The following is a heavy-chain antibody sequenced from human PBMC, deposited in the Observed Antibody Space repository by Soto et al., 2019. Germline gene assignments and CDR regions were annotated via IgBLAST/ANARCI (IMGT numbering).Heavy chain of an antibody. Sequence: EVQLVESGGGLVQPGGSLRLSCAASGFTFSGYWMSWVRQAPGKGLEWVANIKQDGSEKYYVDSVKGRFTISRDNAKNSLYLQMNSLRAEDTAVYYCARDTSAAGDYWGPGTLVTVPS. D-gene: IGHD6-13*01. CDR3: ARDTSAAGDY. CDR2: IKQDGSEK. CDR1: GFTFSGYW. V-gene: IGHV3-7*04. J-gene: IGHJ4*02.